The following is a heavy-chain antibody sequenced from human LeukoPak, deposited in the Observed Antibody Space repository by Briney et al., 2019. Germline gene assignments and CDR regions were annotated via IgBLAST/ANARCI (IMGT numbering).Heavy chain of an antibody. V-gene: IGHV2-70*11. Sequence: ESGPALVKPTQTLTLTCTFSRFSLSTSGMCVSWIRQPPGKALEWLARIDWDDDKYYSTSLKTRLTISKDTSKNQVVLTMTNMDPVDTATYYCARIPAYYYDSSGNDYWGQGTLVTVSS. CDR3: ARIPAYYYDSSGNDY. CDR1: RFSLSTSGMC. J-gene: IGHJ4*02. D-gene: IGHD3-22*01. CDR2: IDWDDDK.